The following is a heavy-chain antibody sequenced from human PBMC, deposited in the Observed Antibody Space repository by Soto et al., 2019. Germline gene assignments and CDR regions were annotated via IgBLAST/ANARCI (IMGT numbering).Heavy chain of an antibody. V-gene: IGHV1-69*02. CDR3: AALELGLYCTNGVCPPNDDAFDI. J-gene: IGHJ3*02. D-gene: IGHD2-8*01. CDR1: GGTFSSYT. CDR2: IIPILGIA. Sequence: SVKVSCKASGGTFSSYTISWVRQAPGQGLEWMGRIIPILGIANYAQKFQGRVTITADKSTSTAYMELSSLRSEDTAVYYCAALELGLYCTNGVCPPNDDAFDIWGQGTMVTVPS.